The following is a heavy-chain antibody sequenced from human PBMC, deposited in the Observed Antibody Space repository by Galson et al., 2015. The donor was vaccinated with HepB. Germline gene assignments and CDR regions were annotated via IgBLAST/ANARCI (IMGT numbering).Heavy chain of an antibody. D-gene: IGHD2-15*01. CDR2: IIPMFGIT. CDR3: AKEGGGYCSGGSCI. V-gene: IGHV1-69*10. J-gene: IGHJ3*02. CDR1: GGTFSSYA. Sequence: SVKVSCKASGGTFSSYAISWVRQAPGQGLEWMGGIIPMFGITNYAQKFQGRVTLTADKSTSTAYMELTSLRSEDTAVYYCAKEGGGYCSGGSCIWGQGTMVTVSS.